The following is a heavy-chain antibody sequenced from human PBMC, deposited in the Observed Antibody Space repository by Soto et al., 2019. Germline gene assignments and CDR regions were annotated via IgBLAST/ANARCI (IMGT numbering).Heavy chain of an antibody. CDR2: ISYDGSNK. Sequence: GGSLRLSCAASGFTFSSYGMHWVRQAPGKGLEWVAVISYDGSNKYYADSVKGRFTISRDNSKNTLYLQMNSLRAEDTAVYYCAKDIGSVGQWLVRPCAFDIWGQGTMVTVSS. CDR3: AKDIGSVGQWLVRPCAFDI. V-gene: IGHV3-30*18. D-gene: IGHD6-19*01. CDR1: GFTFSSYG. J-gene: IGHJ3*02.